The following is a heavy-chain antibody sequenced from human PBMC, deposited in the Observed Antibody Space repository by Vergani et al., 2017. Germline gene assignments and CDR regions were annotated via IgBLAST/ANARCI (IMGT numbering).Heavy chain of an antibody. J-gene: IGHJ5*02. V-gene: IGHV4-59*01. D-gene: IGHD3-10*01. CDR3: ARVADFYGLYSRLLDL. CDR2: MYHSGST. CDR1: GGSMSGYY. Sequence: QVRLQESGPGLVKPSETLSLTCSVSGGSMSGYYWSWIRQPPGKELEWIGYMYHSGSTNYNPSLETRVTISGDTSKNQFSLKLNSVTAADTAVYYCARVADFYGLYSRLLDLWGQGILVTVSS.